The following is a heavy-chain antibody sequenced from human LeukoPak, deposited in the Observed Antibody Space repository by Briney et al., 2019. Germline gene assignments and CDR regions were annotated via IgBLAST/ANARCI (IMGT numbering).Heavy chain of an antibody. CDR2: IHYSGST. V-gene: IGHV4-59*08. Sequence: SETLSHTCTVSGGSISSSYWSWIRQPPGKGLEWIGYIHYSGSTNYNPSLKSRATISVDTSKAHFSLKLSSATAADTAVYYCARHDPGWFDTWGQGTLVTVSS. CDR1: GGSISSSY. CDR3: ARHDPGWFDT. D-gene: IGHD7-27*01. J-gene: IGHJ5*02.